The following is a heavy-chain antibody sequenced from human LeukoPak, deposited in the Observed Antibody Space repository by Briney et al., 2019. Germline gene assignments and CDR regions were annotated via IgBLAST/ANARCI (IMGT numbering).Heavy chain of an antibody. Sequence: SETVSLTCTVSGGSMSSYYWSWIRQPPGKGLEWIAYIYYSGSTNYNPSLNSRVTISVDTSKNQFSLKLSSVTAADPAVYYCARRYGSGSSGTFDYWGQGTLVTVSS. J-gene: IGHJ4*02. CDR3: ARRYGSGSSGTFDY. CDR1: GGSMSSYY. V-gene: IGHV4-59*01. D-gene: IGHD3-10*01. CDR2: IYYSGST.